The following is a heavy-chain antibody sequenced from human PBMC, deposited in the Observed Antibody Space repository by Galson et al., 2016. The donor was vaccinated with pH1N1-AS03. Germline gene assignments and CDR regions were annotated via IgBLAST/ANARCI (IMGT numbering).Heavy chain of an antibody. CDR2: INSDGSRT. CDR3: YSSSWDDAFDI. J-gene: IGHJ3*02. D-gene: IGHD6-13*01. Sequence: SLRLSCAASGFTFSSYWMHWVRQAPGKGLVWVSRINSDGSRTSYADSVKGRFTISRDNAKNTLYLQMNSLRAEDTAVYYCYSSSWDDAFDIWGQGTMVTVSS. CDR1: GFTFSSYW. V-gene: IGHV3-74*01.